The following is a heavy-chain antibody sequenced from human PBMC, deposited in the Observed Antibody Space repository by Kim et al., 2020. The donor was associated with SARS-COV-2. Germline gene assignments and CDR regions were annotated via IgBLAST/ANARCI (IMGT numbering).Heavy chain of an antibody. J-gene: IGHJ5*02. V-gene: IGHV4-59*01. CDR3: VIGVGWLPDH. CDR2: IWHSGTT. Sequence: SETLSLTCTVSGVSISNYYRNWVRQPPGKAPEWIGYIWHSGTTKYNPSLRSRVTISDDTSTNQFFLKLTSVTAADTAVYYCVIGVGWLPDHGGQGTLVTV. D-gene: IGHD2-15*01. CDR1: GVSISNYY.